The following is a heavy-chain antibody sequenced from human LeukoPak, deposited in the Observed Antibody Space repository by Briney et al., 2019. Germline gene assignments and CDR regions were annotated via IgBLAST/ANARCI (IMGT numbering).Heavy chain of an antibody. CDR2: ISWDGGST. Sequence: GGSLRLSCAASGFTFDDYTMHWVRQAPGKGLEWVSLISWDGGSTYYADSVKGRFTISRDNSKNSLYLRMNSLRTEDTALYYCAKDGRDGYNYAFDIWGQGTMVTVSS. J-gene: IGHJ3*02. CDR1: GFTFDDYT. V-gene: IGHV3-43*01. D-gene: IGHD5-24*01. CDR3: AKDGRDGYNYAFDI.